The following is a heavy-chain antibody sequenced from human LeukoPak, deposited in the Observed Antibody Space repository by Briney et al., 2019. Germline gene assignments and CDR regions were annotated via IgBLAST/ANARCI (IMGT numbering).Heavy chain of an antibody. V-gene: IGHV3-30*07. J-gene: IGHJ4*02. CDR1: GFTFSSYA. CDR3: TRGDCGSRFLPNDF. Sequence: PGGSLRLSCAASGFTFSSYAMHWVRQAPGKGLEWVAVIAYDGSNTYYADSVKGRFTISRDNSRNTLYLQMDSLRGEDRAVYFCTRGDCGSRFLPNDFWGQGTLVTVSS. CDR2: IAYDGSNT. D-gene: IGHD2-21*01.